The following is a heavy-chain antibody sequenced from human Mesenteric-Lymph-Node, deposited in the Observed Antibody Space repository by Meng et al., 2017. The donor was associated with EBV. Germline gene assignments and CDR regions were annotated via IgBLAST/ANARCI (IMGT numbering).Heavy chain of an antibody. CDR1: GGSFGDYY. V-gene: IGHV4-34*01. D-gene: IGHD2-15*01. J-gene: IGHJ5*02. CDR3: ARGVIPHATYCSGGTCYGFDP. CDR2: INHSGIT. Sequence: QGQLHQWGPGLLKPSETLSPTCTVYGGSFGDYYLAWIRQSPGKGLEWIAEINHSGITNYNPSLRSRVTLSVDTSRNQISLELTSVTAADTAVYFCARGVIPHATYCSGGTCYGFDPWGQGTLVTVSS.